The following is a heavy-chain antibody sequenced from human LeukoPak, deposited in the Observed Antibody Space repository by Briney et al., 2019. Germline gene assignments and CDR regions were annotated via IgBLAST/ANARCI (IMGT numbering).Heavy chain of an antibody. J-gene: IGHJ2*01. Sequence: GGSLRLSCAASGFTFSDYYMSWIRQAPGKGLEWVSYISSSSRYTNYADSVKGRFTISRDNAKNSLYLQMNSLRAEDTAVYYCARGGYGDNPCWYFDLWGRGTLVTVSS. CDR2: ISSSSRYT. CDR3: ARGGYGDNPCWYFDL. CDR1: GFTFSDYY. D-gene: IGHD4-17*01. V-gene: IGHV3-11*06.